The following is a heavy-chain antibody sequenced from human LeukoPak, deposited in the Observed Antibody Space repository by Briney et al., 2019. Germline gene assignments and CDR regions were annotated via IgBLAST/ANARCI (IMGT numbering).Heavy chain of an antibody. CDR3: TGGGRFSDY. Sequence: GGSLRLSCIASGFTFSTYTMSWVRQAPGEGLKWVGFIRSKSYGGATEYAASVQGRFTFSRDDSKSIAYLQMSSLKIEDTAVYYCTGGGRFSDYWGQGTLVTVSS. J-gene: IGHJ4*02. CDR1: GFTFSTYT. D-gene: IGHD3-3*01. CDR2: IRSKSYGGAT. V-gene: IGHV3-49*04.